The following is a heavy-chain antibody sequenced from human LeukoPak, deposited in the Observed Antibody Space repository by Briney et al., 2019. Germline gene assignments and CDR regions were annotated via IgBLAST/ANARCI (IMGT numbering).Heavy chain of an antibody. CDR1: GYTFTGYY. J-gene: IGHJ4*02. CDR2: INPNSGGT. CDR3: AGERDNYYGSGSYGY. D-gene: IGHD3-10*01. Sequence: GASVKVSCKASGYTFTGYYMHWVRQAPGQGLEWMGWINPNSGGTNYAQKFQGRVTMTRDTSISTAYMELSRLRSDDTAVYYCAGERDNYYGSGSYGYRGQGTLVTVSS. V-gene: IGHV1-2*02.